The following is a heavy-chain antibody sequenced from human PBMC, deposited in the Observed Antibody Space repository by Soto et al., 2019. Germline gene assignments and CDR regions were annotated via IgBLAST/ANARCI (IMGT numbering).Heavy chain of an antibody. D-gene: IGHD1-1*01. CDR2: IKSKTDGGTT. Sequence: GSLRLSCAASGFTFSNAWMSWVRQAPGKGLEWVGRIKSKTDGGTTDYAAPVKGRFTVSRDDSKNTLYLQMNSLKTEDTAVYYCTTDGYGTYYFDYWGQGTLVTVSS. J-gene: IGHJ4*02. CDR1: GFTFSNAW. V-gene: IGHV3-15*01. CDR3: TTDGYGTYYFDY.